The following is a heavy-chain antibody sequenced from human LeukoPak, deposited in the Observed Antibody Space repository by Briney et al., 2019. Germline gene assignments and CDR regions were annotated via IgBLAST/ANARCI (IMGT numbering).Heavy chain of an antibody. J-gene: IGHJ6*02. V-gene: IGHV3-66*01. CDR2: IYSGGST. D-gene: IGHD3-3*01. Sequence: GGSLRLSCAASGFTVSSNYMSWVRQAPGKGLEWVSVIYSGGSTYYADSVKGRFTISRDNAKNSLYLQMNSLRAEDTAVYYCARDGEKYYDFWSGYYTDPSGMDVWGQGTTVTVSS. CDR3: ARDGEKYYDFWSGYYTDPSGMDV. CDR1: GFTVSSNY.